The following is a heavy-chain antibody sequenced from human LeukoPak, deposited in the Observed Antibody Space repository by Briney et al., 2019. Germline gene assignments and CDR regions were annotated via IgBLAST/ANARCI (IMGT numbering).Heavy chain of an antibody. V-gene: IGHV3-53*01. D-gene: IGHD5-24*01. CDR2: FYVGGAT. J-gene: IGHJ4*02. CDR3: ARGEGYNFFDY. CDR1: GFSVTNNY. Sequence: GGSLRLSCAASGFSVTNNYMSWVRQAPGKGLEWVSVFYVGGATYYADSVKGRFTISRDNSENTLYLQMKRLRAEDTAVYYCARGEGYNFFDYWGQGTLVTVSS.